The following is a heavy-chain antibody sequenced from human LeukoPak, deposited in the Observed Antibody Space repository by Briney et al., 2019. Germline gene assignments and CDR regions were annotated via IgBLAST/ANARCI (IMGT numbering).Heavy chain of an antibody. Sequence: GGPLRLSCAASGFTFSRSAMHWVRQASGKGLEWVGRIRSKADSYATSYAASVKGRFTISRDDSKNTAYLQMNSLKTEDTAVYYCTSPVGADAFDIWGQGTMVTVSS. V-gene: IGHV3-73*01. CDR3: TSPVGADAFDI. CDR2: IRSKADSYAT. CDR1: GFTFSRSA. D-gene: IGHD1-26*01. J-gene: IGHJ3*02.